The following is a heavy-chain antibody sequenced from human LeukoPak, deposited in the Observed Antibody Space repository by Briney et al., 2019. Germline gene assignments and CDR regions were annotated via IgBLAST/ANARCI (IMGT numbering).Heavy chain of an antibody. V-gene: IGHV3-66*01. CDR1: GFTVSSNY. D-gene: IGHD4-17*01. CDR2: IYSGGST. CDR3: ARGQYGDSDYYYYYMDV. J-gene: IGHJ6*03. Sequence: GGSLRLSCAASGFTVSSNYMSWVRQAPGKGLEWVSVIYSGGSTYYADSVKGRFTISRDNSKNTLYLQMNSLRAEDTAVYYCARGQYGDSDYYYYYMDVWGKGTTVTVSS.